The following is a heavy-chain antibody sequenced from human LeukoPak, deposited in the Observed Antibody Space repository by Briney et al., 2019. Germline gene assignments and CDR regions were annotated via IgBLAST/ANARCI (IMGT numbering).Heavy chain of an antibody. CDR3: ARGHYGSGSYYPLVDY. CDR2: ISADNGNT. Sequence: GASVKVSCKASGYTFTSYAISWVRQAPGQGLEWMGWISADNGNTDYAQRFQGRVTMTRDTSTSTVYMELSSLRSDDTAVYYCARGHYGSGSYYPLVDYWGQGTLVTVSS. CDR1: GYTFTSYA. D-gene: IGHD3-10*01. J-gene: IGHJ4*02. V-gene: IGHV1-18*01.